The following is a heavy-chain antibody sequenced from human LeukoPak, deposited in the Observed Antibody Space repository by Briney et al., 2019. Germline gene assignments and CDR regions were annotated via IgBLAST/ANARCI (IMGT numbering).Heavy chain of an antibody. CDR1: EYTFTGYY. CDR2: IDPNTGDS. Sequence: ASVKVSCKASEYTFTGYYIHWVRQAPGQGLEWMGWIDPNTGDSNYVQKLQGRVTMTRDTSISTAHMELSRLRSDDTAFYYCARIRYCGGISCYYIDYWGQGTLVTVSA. J-gene: IGHJ4*02. CDR3: ARIRYCGGISCYYIDY. V-gene: IGHV1-2*02. D-gene: IGHD2-2*01.